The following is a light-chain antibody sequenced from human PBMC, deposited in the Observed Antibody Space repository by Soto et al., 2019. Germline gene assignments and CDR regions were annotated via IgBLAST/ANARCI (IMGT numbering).Light chain of an antibody. CDR3: QHYNSYSEA. J-gene: IGKJ2*01. CDR2: KAS. CDR1: QTISSW. Sequence: DIKMTQSPSTLSGSVGDRVTITCRASQTISSWLAWYQQKPGKAPKLLIYKASTLKSGVPSRFSGSGSGTEFTLTISSLQPDDFATYYCQHYNSYSEAFGQRTMVDI. V-gene: IGKV1-5*03.